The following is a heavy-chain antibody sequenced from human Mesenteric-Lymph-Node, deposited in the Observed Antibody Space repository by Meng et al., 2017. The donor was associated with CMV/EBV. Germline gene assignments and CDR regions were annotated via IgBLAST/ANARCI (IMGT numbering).Heavy chain of an antibody. CDR2: LTGDGRT. Sequence: GGSLRLSCAASGFTFSGSWMHWVRQVPGKGLVWVSRLTGDGRTTYADFVKGRFTISRDDATSTLYLQMHSLGAADTAVYYCARDGSYKLDYWGQGTLVTVSS. CDR3: ARDGSYKLDY. D-gene: IGHD3-10*01. V-gene: IGHV3-74*03. CDR1: GFTFSGSW. J-gene: IGHJ4*02.